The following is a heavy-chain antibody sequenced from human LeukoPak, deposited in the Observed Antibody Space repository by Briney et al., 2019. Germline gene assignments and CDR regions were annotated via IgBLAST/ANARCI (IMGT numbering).Heavy chain of an antibody. D-gene: IGHD6-13*01. CDR1: GFTFSTYG. J-gene: IGHJ4*02. CDR2: ISGSGGTT. CDR3: ARDLMGIAYRGAFYY. Sequence: PGGSLRLSCAASGFTFSTYGMNWVRQAPGKGLEWVSAISGSGGTTYYADSLKGRFTISRDNSKNTLYLQMNSLRAEDTAVYYCARDLMGIAYRGAFYYWGQGTLVTVSS. V-gene: IGHV3-23*01.